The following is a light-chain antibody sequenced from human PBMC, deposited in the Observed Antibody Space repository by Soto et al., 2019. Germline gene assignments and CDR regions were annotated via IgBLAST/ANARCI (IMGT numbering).Light chain of an antibody. CDR1: SSNIGAGYD. CDR3: QSYDSSLSASYV. J-gene: IGLJ1*01. V-gene: IGLV1-40*01. CDR2: DNN. Sequence: SVLPQPPSVSVAPGQRVTISCTGSSSNIGAGYDVHWYQQLPGTAPKLLIYDNNNRPSGVPGRFSGSKSGTSASLAITGLQAEDEADYYCQSYDSSLSASYVFGNGTKVTVL.